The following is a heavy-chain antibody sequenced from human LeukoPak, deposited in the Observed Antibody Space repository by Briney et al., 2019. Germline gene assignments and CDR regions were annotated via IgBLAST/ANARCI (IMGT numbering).Heavy chain of an antibody. CDR1: GFTFSNYL. J-gene: IGHJ3*02. CDR3: AKWGVVDAFDI. D-gene: IGHD3-3*01. Sequence: GGSLRLSCVGSGFTFSNYLMNWVRQAPAKGLEWVAFIRYDGSNTYYADSVKGRFTISRDNSKNTLYLQMNSLRAEDTAVYYCAKWGVVDAFDIWGQGTMVTVSS. V-gene: IGHV3-30*02. CDR2: IRYDGSNT.